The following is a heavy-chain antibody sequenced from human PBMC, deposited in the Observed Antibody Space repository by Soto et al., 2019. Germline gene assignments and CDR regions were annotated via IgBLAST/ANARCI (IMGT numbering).Heavy chain of an antibody. Sequence: PGGYLRISCAASGFTFSDYDMSWIRQSPGKGLEWVSFVSSSGTTMYFADSVKGRFTISRDNAKNSLYLQMNSLRAEDTAVYSCARMGPRAARPSYWGQGTLVTVSS. CDR2: VSSSGTTM. J-gene: IGHJ4*02. CDR3: ARMGPRAARPSY. D-gene: IGHD6-6*01. CDR1: GFTFSDYD. V-gene: IGHV3-11*01.